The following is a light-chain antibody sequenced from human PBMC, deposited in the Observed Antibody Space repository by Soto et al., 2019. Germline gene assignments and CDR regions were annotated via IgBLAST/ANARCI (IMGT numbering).Light chain of an antibody. V-gene: IGLV2-14*01. Sequence: QSALTQPASVSGSPGQSITISCTGTSSDVGGYNYVSWYQQHPGKAPKLMIYNVTNRPSGVSNRFSCSKSGNTASLTISGLHAEDDADDYCSSYTTSSSPWVFGGGTQLTV. CDR1: SSDVGGYNY. CDR2: NVT. J-gene: IGLJ2*01. CDR3: SSYTTSSSPWV.